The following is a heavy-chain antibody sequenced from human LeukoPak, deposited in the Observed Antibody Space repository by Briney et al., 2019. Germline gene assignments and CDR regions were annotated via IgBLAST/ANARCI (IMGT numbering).Heavy chain of an antibody. D-gene: IGHD6-19*01. CDR2: IYYSGST. CDR3: ARHGKEQWLEDPFDY. V-gene: IGHV4-34*01. CDR1: GGSFSGYY. J-gene: IGHJ4*02. Sequence: SETLSLTCAVYGGSFSGYYWSWIRQPPGKGLEWIGSIYYSGSTYYNPSLKSRVTISVDTSKNQFSLKLSSVTAADTAVYYCARHGKEQWLEDPFDYWGQGTLVTVSS.